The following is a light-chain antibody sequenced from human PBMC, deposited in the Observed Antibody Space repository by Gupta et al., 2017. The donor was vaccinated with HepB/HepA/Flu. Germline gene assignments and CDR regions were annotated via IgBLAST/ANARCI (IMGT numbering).Light chain of an antibody. CDR2: FGS. Sequence: DIQMAQSPSSLSASVGDRVTLTCRASQHIDKYVYWYRQKPGEAPQLLIYFGSSLKGGVPSSFSGSGSGTKFTLTINRLQPEDFGTYCCQQRYSTLFTFGQGTKVEIK. CDR1: QHIDKY. V-gene: IGKV1-39*01. J-gene: IGKJ2*01. CDR3: QQRYSTLFT.